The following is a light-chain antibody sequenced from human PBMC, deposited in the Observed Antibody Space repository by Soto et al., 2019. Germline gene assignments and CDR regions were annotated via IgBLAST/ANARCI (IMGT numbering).Light chain of an antibody. CDR3: CSYTGSSTFVV. V-gene: IGLV2-23*02. J-gene: IGLJ2*01. CDR1: SSDVGSYNL. CDR2: EVT. Sequence: QSALTQPASVSGSPGQSITISCTGTSSDVGSYNLVSWYQLHPGKATKLMIYEVTKRPSGVSNRFSGSKSGNTASLTISGLQAEDEADYYCCSYTGSSTFVVFGGGTKLTVL.